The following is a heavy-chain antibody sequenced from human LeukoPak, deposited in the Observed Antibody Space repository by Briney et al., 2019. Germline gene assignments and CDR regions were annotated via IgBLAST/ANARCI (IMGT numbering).Heavy chain of an antibody. CDR1: GDSVSSNSAA. CDR3: ARDSRGSGSYVFADYYYYGMDV. CDR2: TYYRSKWYN. J-gene: IGHJ6*02. V-gene: IGHV6-1*01. Sequence: SQTLSLTCAISGDSVSSNSAAWNWIRQPPSRGLEWLGRTYYRSKWYNDYAVSVKSRITINPDTSKNQFSLQLNSVTPEDTAVYYCARDSRGSGSYVFADYYYYGMDVWGQGTTVTVSS. D-gene: IGHD3-10*01.